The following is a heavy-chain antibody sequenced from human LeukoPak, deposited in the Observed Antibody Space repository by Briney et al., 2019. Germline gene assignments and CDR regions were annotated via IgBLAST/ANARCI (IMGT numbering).Heavy chain of an antibody. CDR2: INPNSGGT. Sequence: ASVKVSCKASGYTFTGYYMHWVRQAPGQGLEWMGWINPNSGGTNYAQKFQGRVTMTRDTSISTAYMELSRLRSDDTAVYYCARFPCSSGIRYYYYGMDVWGQGTTVTVSS. CDR1: GYTFTGYY. CDR3: ARFPCSSGIRYYYYGMDV. V-gene: IGHV1-2*02. D-gene: IGHD6-19*01. J-gene: IGHJ6*02.